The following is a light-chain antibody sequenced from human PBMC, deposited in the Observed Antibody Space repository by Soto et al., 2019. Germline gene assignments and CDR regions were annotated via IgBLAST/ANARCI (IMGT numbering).Light chain of an antibody. V-gene: IGKV1-39*01. Sequence: DIQMTQSASSLSASVGDRVTITCRTSQSISSYLNWYQQRPGKAPKLLIYAASNLQSGVPSRFSGSGSGTDFTLSISSLQPEDCATYYCQQSYSTPYTFGQGTKLEIK. CDR3: QQSYSTPYT. CDR1: QSISSY. CDR2: AAS. J-gene: IGKJ2*01.